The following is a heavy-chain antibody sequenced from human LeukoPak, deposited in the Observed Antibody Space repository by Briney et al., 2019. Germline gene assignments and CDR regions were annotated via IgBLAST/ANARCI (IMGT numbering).Heavy chain of an antibody. V-gene: IGHV1-69*06. CDR1: GGTFSSYA. CDR2: IIPIFGTA. D-gene: IGHD2-2*01. Sequence: ASVKVSCKASGGTFSSYAISWVRQAPGQGLEWMGGIIPIFGTANYAQKFQGRVTITADKSISTAYMELSRLRSDDTAVYYCARVGYCSSTICGWFDPWGQGTLVTVSS. CDR3: ARVGYCSSTICGWFDP. J-gene: IGHJ5*02.